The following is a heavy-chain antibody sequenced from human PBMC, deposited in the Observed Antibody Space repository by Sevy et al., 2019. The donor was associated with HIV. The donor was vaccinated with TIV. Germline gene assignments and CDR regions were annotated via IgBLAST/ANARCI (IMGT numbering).Heavy chain of an antibody. J-gene: IGHJ4*02. V-gene: IGHV4-34*01. Sequence: SETLSLTCAVYGDSFNGYFWSWIRHSPGKGLEWIGENNDVGSTRYNPSLKSRVTISVDTSKSQFSLKLTSVTAADTAVYFCARVPSLYGSGSYYREYYFDSWGQGTLVTVSS. CDR2: NNDVGST. D-gene: IGHD3-10*01. CDR1: GDSFNGYF. CDR3: ARVPSLYGSGSYYREYYFDS.